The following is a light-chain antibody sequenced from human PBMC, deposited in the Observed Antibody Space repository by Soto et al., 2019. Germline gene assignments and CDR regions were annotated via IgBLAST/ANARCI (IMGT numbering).Light chain of an antibody. CDR2: DAS. CDR3: QQYNSYQS. V-gene: IGKV1-5*01. CDR1: QTISRQ. Sequence: DIPMTQSPSTLSASVGDRVTITCRASQTISRQLAWYQQKPGKAPKVLIYDASKLESGVPSRFSGSGSGTEYTLNIRSLQPDDFATYYCQQYNSYQSFGQGTKVEIK. J-gene: IGKJ1*01.